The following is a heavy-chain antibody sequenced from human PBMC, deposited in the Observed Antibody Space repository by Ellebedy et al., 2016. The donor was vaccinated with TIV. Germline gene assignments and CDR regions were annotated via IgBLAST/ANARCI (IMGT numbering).Heavy chain of an antibody. D-gene: IGHD1-26*01. V-gene: IGHV5-51*01. CDR2: IDPDDSDT. CDR1: GYIFTDYC. CDR3: ARLQSSLVGATVPDS. Sequence: GESLKISCAASGYIFTDYCVAWVRQTPGLGLEWMGIIDPDDSDTRYSPSFQGQVTISGDRSSSSTYLQWSSLRASDTAIDYCARLQSSLVGATVPDSWGQGTQVIVSS. J-gene: IGHJ4*02.